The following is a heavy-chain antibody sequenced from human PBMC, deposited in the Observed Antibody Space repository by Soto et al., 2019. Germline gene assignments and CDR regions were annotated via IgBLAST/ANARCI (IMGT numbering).Heavy chain of an antibody. CDR3: ARERLRTGDY. V-gene: IGHV3-11*01. CDR2: ISSGGTTI. J-gene: IGHJ4*02. D-gene: IGHD3-3*01. CDR1: GFTFSDYY. Sequence: GGSLRLSCASSGFTFSDYYMSWIRQAPGKGQGCVSNISSGGTTIYHADSVKVRFSIYRDNAKNSLYLQMNSLRDEDTDVYDSARERLRTGDYWGQGTLVTVSS.